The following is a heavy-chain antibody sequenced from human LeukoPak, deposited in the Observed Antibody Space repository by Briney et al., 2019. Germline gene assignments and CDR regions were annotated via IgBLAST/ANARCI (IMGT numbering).Heavy chain of an antibody. D-gene: IGHD4/OR15-4a*01. Sequence: GGSLRLSCAASGXTFSAYTVNWVRQAPGKGLEWVSSMSGIGGFVHYAGSVKGRFTISRDNAKSSLYLQMNSLRAEDTAVYFCARDDYSDSPTYYNGMDVWGQGTAVTVSS. J-gene: IGHJ6*02. CDR3: ARDDYSDSPTYYNGMDV. CDR1: GXTFSAYT. CDR2: MSGIGGFV. V-gene: IGHV3-21*01.